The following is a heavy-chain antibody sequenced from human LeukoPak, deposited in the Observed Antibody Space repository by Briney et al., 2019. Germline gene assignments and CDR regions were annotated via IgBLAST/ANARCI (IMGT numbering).Heavy chain of an antibody. D-gene: IGHD3-3*01. J-gene: IGHJ1*01. Sequence: SETLSLTCTFSGGSISSYYWSWIRQPAVKGLEWSGRIYTSGSTNYNPSLKSLDTMSVATSKNQFSLKLSSVTAADTAVYYCARRQGGYHFWSGYRRYFQHWGQGTRVTVSS. CDR2: IYTSGST. CDR1: GGSISSYY. CDR3: ARRQGGYHFWSGYRRYFQH. V-gene: IGHV4-4*07.